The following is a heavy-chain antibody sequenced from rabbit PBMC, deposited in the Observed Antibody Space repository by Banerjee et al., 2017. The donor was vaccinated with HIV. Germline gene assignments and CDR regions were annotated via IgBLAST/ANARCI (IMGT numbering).Heavy chain of an antibody. D-gene: IGHD2-1*01. CDR1: GFSFSSSYN. J-gene: IGHJ4*01. V-gene: IGHV1S40*01. Sequence: QSLEESGGDLVKPGASLTLTCTASGFSFSSSYNMCWVRQAPGKGLEWIGYIDAGSSGSTSYASWAKGRFTISKTSSTTVFLQMTSLTAADTATYFCVRSHDDYGDSFNLWGPGTLVTVS. CDR3: VRSHDDYGDSFNL. CDR2: IDAGSSGST.